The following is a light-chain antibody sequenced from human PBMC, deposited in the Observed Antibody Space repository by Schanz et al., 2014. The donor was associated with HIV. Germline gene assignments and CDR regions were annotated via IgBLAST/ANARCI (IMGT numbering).Light chain of an antibody. Sequence: EIVLTQSPGTLSLSPGERATLSCRASQSVSSSYLAWYQQKPGQAPRLLIYGASSRATGIPDRFSGSGSGTDFTLTINGLQSDDFATYYCQQLNSFPYTFGQGTKLEIK. CDR1: QSVSSSY. CDR3: QQLNSFPYT. V-gene: IGKV3-20*01. J-gene: IGKJ2*01. CDR2: GAS.